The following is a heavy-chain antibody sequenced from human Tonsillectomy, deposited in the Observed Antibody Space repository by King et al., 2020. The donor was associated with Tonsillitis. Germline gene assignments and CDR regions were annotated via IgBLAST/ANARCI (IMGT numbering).Heavy chain of an antibody. Sequence: QLVQSGAEVKKPGASVKVSCKASGYTFTSYDINWVRQATGQGLEWMGWMNPNSGNTGYAQKFQGRVTMTRNTSISTAYMELSSLGSEDTAVYYCARGHRYCSSTSCYYWFDPWGQGTLVTVSS. CDR1: GYTFTSYD. CDR3: ARGHRYCSSTSCYYWFDP. V-gene: IGHV1-8*01. J-gene: IGHJ5*02. CDR2: MNPNSGNT. D-gene: IGHD2-2*01.